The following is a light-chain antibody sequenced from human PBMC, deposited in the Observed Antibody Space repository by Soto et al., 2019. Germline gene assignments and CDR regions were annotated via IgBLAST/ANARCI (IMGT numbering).Light chain of an antibody. CDR1: SSDVGGYNY. Sequence: QSALTQPASGSGAHGQSITISCTGTSSDVGGYNYVSWYQQHPGKAPRFVIYDVTNRPSGASNRFSGSKSGNTASLTISGLQAEDEADYYCSSYTTSNTRQVVFGTGTKVTVL. J-gene: IGLJ1*01. CDR2: DVT. V-gene: IGLV2-14*01. CDR3: SSYTTSNTRQVV.